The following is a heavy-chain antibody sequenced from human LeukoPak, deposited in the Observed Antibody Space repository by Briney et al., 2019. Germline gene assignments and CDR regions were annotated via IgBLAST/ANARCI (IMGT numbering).Heavy chain of an antibody. CDR3: AKAPRFDSSSYFDY. J-gene: IGHJ4*02. Sequence: PGGSLRLSCAASGFTFSSAWMSWVRQAPGKGLEWVSAISGSGGSTYYADSVKGRFTISRDNSKNTLYLQMNSLRAEDTAVYYCAKAPRFDSSSYFDYWGQGTLVTVSS. CDR2: ISGSGGST. V-gene: IGHV3-23*01. CDR1: GFTFSSAW. D-gene: IGHD6-6*01.